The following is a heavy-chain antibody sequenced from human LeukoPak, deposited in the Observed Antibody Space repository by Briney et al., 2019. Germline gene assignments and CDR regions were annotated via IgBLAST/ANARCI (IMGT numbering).Heavy chain of an antibody. CDR3: ARDEFLVRGVLKLFDY. CDR2: ISSSSSYI. D-gene: IGHD3-10*01. V-gene: IGHV3-21*01. CDR1: GFTFSSYS. Sequence: GGSLRLSCAASGFTFSSYSMNWVRQAPGKGLQWVSSISSSSSYIYYADSVKGRFTISRDNAKNSLYLQMNSLRAEDTAVYYCARDEFLVRGVLKLFDYWGQGTLVTVSS. J-gene: IGHJ4*02.